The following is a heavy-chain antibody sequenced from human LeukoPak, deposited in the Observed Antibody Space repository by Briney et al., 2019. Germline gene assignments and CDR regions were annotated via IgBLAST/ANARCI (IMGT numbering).Heavy chain of an antibody. CDR3: ARGVDGSYYAAGSPNWFDP. CDR2: IYTSGNT. CDR1: GGSINIYY. D-gene: IGHD1-26*01. Sequence: SETLSLTCTVSGGSINIYYWSWIRQPAGKGLEWIGHIYTSGNTNYNPSLKSRVTISVDTSKNQFSLKLSSVTAADTAVYYCARGVDGSYYAAGSPNWFDPWGQGTLVTVSS. J-gene: IGHJ5*02. V-gene: IGHV4-4*07.